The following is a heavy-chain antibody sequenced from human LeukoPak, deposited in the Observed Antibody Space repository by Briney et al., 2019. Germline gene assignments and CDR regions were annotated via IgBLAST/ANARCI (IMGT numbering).Heavy chain of an antibody. J-gene: IGHJ4*02. CDR2: INHSGST. CDR3: ARVFNGDYYDSSGYYRPRIFDY. D-gene: IGHD3-22*01. V-gene: IGHV4-34*01. CDR1: GGSFSGYY. Sequence: SETPSLTCAVYGGSFSGYYWSWIRQPPGKGLEWIGEINHSGSTNYNPSLKSRVTISVDTSKNQFSLKLSSVTAADTAVYYCARVFNGDYYDSSGYYRPRIFDYWGQGTLVTVSS.